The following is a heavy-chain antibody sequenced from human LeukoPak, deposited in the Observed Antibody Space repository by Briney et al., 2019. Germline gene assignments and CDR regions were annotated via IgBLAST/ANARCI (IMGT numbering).Heavy chain of an antibody. CDR3: AKGPLYYGFWSGLDY. CDR2: ISWDGGST. V-gene: IGHV3-43D*03. J-gene: IGHJ4*02. CDR1: GFTFDGYA. Sequence: GGSLRLSCAASGFTFDGYAMHWVRQAPGKGLEWVSLISWDGGSTYYADSVKGRFTISRDNSKNSLYLQMNSLRAEDTALYYCAKGPLYYGFWSGLDYWGQGTLVTVSS. D-gene: IGHD3-3*01.